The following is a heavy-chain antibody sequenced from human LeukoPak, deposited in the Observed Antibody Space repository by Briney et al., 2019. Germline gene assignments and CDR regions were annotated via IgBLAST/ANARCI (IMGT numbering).Heavy chain of an antibody. V-gene: IGHV4-34*01. Sequence: PSETLSLTCAVYGGSFSGYYWSWIRQPPGKGLEWIGEINHSGSTNYNPSLKSRVTISVDTSKNQFSLKLSSVTAAGTAVYYCARVKSLYCSGGSCYWGWFDPWGQGTLVAVSS. CDR3: ARVKSLYCSGGSCYWGWFDP. J-gene: IGHJ5*02. CDR1: GGSFSGYY. D-gene: IGHD2-15*01. CDR2: INHSGST.